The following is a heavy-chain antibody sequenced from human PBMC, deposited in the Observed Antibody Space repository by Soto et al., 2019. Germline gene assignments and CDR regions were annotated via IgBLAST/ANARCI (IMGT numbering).Heavy chain of an antibody. CDR2: ISSSSSTI. D-gene: IGHD3-3*01. CDR1: GFTFSSYS. Sequence: GSLRLSCAASGFTFSSYSMNWVRQAPGKGLEWVSYISSSSSTIYYADSVKGRFTISRDNAKNSLYLQMNSLRDEDTAVYYCARGGITIFGVVMYGMDVWGQGTTVTVYS. V-gene: IGHV3-48*02. J-gene: IGHJ6*02. CDR3: ARGGITIFGVVMYGMDV.